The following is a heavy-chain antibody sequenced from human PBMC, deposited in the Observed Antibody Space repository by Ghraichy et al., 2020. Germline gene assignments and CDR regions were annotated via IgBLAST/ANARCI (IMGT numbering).Heavy chain of an antibody. J-gene: IGHJ1*01. CDR3: ARGPRVLYGDGVQH. V-gene: IGHV1-2*02. CDR2: INPNSGGT. D-gene: IGHD4-17*01. Sequence: ASVKVSCKASGYTFTGYYMHWVRQAPGQGLEWMGWINPNSGGTNYAQKLQGRVTMTTDTSTSTAYMELRSLRSDDTAVYYCARGPRVLYGDGVQHWGQGTLVTVSS. CDR1: GYTFTGYY.